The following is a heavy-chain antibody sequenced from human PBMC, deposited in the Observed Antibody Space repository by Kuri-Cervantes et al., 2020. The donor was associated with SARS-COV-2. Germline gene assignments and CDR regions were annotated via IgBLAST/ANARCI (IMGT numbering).Heavy chain of an antibody. CDR1: RYSFTNYW. CDR3: ARPPRHLFGSGSYIGYFDY. J-gene: IGHJ4*02. D-gene: IGHD3-10*01. V-gene: IGHV5-10-1*01. Sequence: GESLKISCKGSRYSFTNYWIAWVRQMPGKGLEWMGRIDPSDSYTNYSPSFQGHVTISADKSISTAYLQWSSLKASDTAMYYCARPPRHLFGSGSYIGYFDYWGQGTLVTVSS. CDR2: IDPSDSYT.